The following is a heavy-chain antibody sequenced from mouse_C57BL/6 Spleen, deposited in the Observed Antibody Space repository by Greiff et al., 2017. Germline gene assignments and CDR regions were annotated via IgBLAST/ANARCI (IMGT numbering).Heavy chain of an antibody. V-gene: IGHV1-82*01. D-gene: IGHD4-1*01. CDR2: IYPGDGDT. CDR1: GYAFSSSW. Sequence: QVQLQQSGPELVKPGASVKISCKASGYAFSSSWMNWVKQRPGKGLEWIGRIYPGDGDTNYNGKFKGKATLTADKSSSTAYMQLSILTSEDSAVYFCARSNWVFDYWGQGTTLTVSS. CDR3: ARSNWVFDY. J-gene: IGHJ2*01.